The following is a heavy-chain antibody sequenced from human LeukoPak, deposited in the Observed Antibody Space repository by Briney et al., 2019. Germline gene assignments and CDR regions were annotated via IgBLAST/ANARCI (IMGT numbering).Heavy chain of an antibody. V-gene: IGHV1-2*04. Sequence: KHGESLKISCKGSGYSFSNYWIGWVRQAPGQGLEWMGWINPNSGGTNYAQKFQGWVTMTRDTSISTAYMELSRLRSDDTAVYYCARDGNHGDDYWGQGTLVTVSS. J-gene: IGHJ4*02. CDR3: ARDGNHGDDY. CDR2: INPNSGGT. D-gene: IGHD1-14*01. CDR1: GYSFSNYW.